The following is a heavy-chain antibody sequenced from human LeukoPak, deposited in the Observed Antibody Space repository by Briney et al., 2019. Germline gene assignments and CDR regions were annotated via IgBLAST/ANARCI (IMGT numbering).Heavy chain of an antibody. D-gene: IGHD6-13*01. CDR1: GYTFTSYG. CDR3: ARGPYSSSWIFYFDY. J-gene: IGHJ4*02. V-gene: IGHV1-18*01. Sequence: ASVKVSCKASGYTFTSYGISWVRQAPGQGLEWMGRISAYNGNTNYAQKLQGRVTMTTDTSTSTAYMELRSLRSDDTAVYYCARGPYSSSWIFYFDYWGQGTLVTVSS. CDR2: ISAYNGNT.